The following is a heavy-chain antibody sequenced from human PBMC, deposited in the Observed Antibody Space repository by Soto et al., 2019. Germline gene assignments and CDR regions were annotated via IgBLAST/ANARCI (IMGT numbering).Heavy chain of an antibody. Sequence: SETLSLTCTVSGGSISSGDYYWSWIRQPPGKGLEWIGYIYYSGSTYYNPSLKSRVTISVDTSKNQFSLKLSSATAADTAVYYCARELDYGSYYFDYWGQGTLVTVSS. V-gene: IGHV4-30-4*01. CDR1: GGSISSGDYY. J-gene: IGHJ4*02. CDR2: IYYSGST. D-gene: IGHD4-17*01. CDR3: ARELDYGSYYFDY.